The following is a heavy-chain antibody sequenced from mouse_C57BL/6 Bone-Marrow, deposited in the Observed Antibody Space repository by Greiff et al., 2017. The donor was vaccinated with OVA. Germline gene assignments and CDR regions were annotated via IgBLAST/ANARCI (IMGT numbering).Heavy chain of an antibody. Sequence: QVQLQQSGAELVRPGASVKLSCKASGYTFTDYYINWVKQRPGQGLEWIARIYPGSGNTYYNEKFKGKATLTAEKSSSTAYMQLSSLTSEDSAVYFCARDYYASVWYFDVWGTGTTVTVSS. CDR3: ARDYYASVWYFDV. D-gene: IGHD1-1*01. J-gene: IGHJ1*03. CDR2: IYPGSGNT. V-gene: IGHV1-76*01. CDR1: GYTFTDYY.